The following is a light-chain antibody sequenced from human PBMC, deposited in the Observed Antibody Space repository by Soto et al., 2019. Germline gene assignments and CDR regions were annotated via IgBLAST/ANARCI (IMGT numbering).Light chain of an antibody. J-gene: IGLJ1*01. CDR2: DVS. Sequence: QSVLTQPASVSVSPGQSITISCTGTSSDVVGYNYVSWYQQHPGKAPKLMIYDVSNRPSGVSNRFSGSKSGNTASLTISGLQAEDEADYYCSSYTSSSTHNYVFGTGT. V-gene: IGLV2-14*01. CDR3: SSYTSSSTHNYV. CDR1: SSDVVGYNY.